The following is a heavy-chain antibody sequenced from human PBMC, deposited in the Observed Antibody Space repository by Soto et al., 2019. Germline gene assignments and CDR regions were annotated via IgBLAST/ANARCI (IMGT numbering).Heavy chain of an antibody. V-gene: IGHV1-69*02. D-gene: IGHD2-2*01. J-gene: IGHJ5*02. CDR3: ARGIVLVPTALGWFDP. CDR2: INPILSMS. Sequence: GASVKVSCKASGDTFSFYTINWVRQAPGLGLEWVGRINPILSMSNYAQKFQGRVTMTADKSTSTAYMELRSLRSEDTAVYYCARGIVLVPTALGWFDPWGQGTLVTVSS. CDR1: GDTFSFYT.